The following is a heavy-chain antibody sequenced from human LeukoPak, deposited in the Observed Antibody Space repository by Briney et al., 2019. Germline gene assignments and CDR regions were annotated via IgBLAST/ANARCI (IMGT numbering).Heavy chain of an antibody. Sequence: PSETLSLTCAVYGGSFSGYYWSWIRQPPGKGLEWIGEINHSGSTNYNPSLKSRVTISVDTSKNQFSLKLSSVTAADTAVYYCERDNYYGAYGMDVWGQGTTVTVSS. J-gene: IGHJ6*02. V-gene: IGHV4-34*01. D-gene: IGHD3-10*01. CDR2: INHSGST. CDR1: GGSFSGYY. CDR3: ERDNYYGAYGMDV.